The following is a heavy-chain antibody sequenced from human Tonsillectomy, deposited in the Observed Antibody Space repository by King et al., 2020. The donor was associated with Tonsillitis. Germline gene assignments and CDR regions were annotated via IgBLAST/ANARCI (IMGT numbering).Heavy chain of an antibody. CDR1: GYSISSGYY. V-gene: IGHV4-38-2*01. J-gene: IGHJ4*02. CDR3: ARGPSVTAILFDY. Sequence: QLQESGPGLVKPSETLSLTCAVSGYSISSGYYWGWIRQPPGKGLEWIGSIYHSGSTYYNPSLKSRVTISVDTSKNQFSLKLSSVTAADTAVYYCARGPSVTAILFDYWGQGTLVTVSS. CDR2: IYHSGST. D-gene: IGHD2-21*02.